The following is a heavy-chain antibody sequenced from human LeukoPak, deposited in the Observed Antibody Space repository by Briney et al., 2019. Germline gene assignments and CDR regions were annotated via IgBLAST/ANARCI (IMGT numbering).Heavy chain of an antibody. CDR3: ARDAVPGDYYYDSSGLYYYYYYGMDV. CDR2: IYYSGST. CDR1: GGSISSGGYY. J-gene: IGHJ6*02. V-gene: IGHV4-31*03. D-gene: IGHD3-22*01. Sequence: SETLSLTCTVSGGSISSGGYYWSWIRQHPGEGLEWIGYIYYSGSTYYNPSLKSRVTISVDTSKNQFSLKLSSVTAADTAVYYCARDAVPGDYYYDSSGLYYYYYYGMDVRGQGTTVTVSS.